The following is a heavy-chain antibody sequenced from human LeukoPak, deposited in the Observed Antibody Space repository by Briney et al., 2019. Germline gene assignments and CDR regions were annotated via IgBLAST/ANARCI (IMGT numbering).Heavy chain of an antibody. V-gene: IGHV3-30*03. CDR1: GFTFSSYG. J-gene: IGHJ3*02. CDR2: ISYDGSNK. CDR3: ARRWELLTTPHDAFDI. D-gene: IGHD1-26*01. Sequence: GGSLRLSCAASGFTFSSYGMHWVRRAPGKGLEWVAVISYDGSNKYYADSVKGRFTISRDNSKNTLYLQMNSLRAEDTAVYYCARRWELLTTPHDAFDIWGQGTMVTVSS.